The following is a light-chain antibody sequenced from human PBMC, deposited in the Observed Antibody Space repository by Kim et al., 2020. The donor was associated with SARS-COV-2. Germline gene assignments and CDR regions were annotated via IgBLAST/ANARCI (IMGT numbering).Light chain of an antibody. CDR3: QQYYTTPIT. V-gene: IGKV4-1*01. Sequence: ATITCKSSQSVLSSSNNRNYLSWHQQKPGQPPRLLICGASSRKSGVPDRFGGSVSGTDFTLTISSLQAEDVAVYYCQQYYTTPITFGQGTRLEIK. CDR1: QSVLSSSNNRNY. CDR2: GAS. J-gene: IGKJ5*01.